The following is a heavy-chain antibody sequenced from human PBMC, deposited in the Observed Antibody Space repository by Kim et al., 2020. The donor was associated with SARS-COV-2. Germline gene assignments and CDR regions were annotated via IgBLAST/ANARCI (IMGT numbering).Heavy chain of an antibody. J-gene: IGHJ6*02. Sequence: GKGRFTISREHTKNTLYVQMNSLRAEDTAVYYCARDRLVGATSYGMDVWGQGTTVTVSS. D-gene: IGHD1-26*01. V-gene: IGHV3-30*07. CDR3: ARDRLVGATSYGMDV.